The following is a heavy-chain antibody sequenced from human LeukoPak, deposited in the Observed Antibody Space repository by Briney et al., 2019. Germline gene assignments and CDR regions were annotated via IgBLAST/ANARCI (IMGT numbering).Heavy chain of an antibody. CDR3: ARHGASGSSSFYYDMDV. J-gene: IGHJ6*02. D-gene: IGHD6-6*01. V-gene: IGHV4-59*08. CDR2: IYYSGST. Sequence: SETLSLTCTVSGGSISSYYWSWIRQPPGKGLEWIGYIYYSGSTNYNPSLKSRVTISVDTSKNQISLQLTSVTAADTAVYYCARHGASGSSSFYYDMDVWGQGTTVTVS. CDR1: GGSISSYY.